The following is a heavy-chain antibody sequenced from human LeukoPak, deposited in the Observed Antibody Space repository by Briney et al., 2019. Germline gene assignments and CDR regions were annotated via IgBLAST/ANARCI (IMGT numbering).Heavy chain of an antibody. J-gene: IGHJ4*02. D-gene: IGHD3-22*01. CDR1: GFTFSSCG. CDR3: AKVGYYDSSNSPAFDY. V-gene: IGHV3-30*18. Sequence: PGRSLRLSCAASGFTFSSCGMHWVRQAPGKGLEWVAFISYDGSNKYYADSVKGRFTISRDNSKNTLYLQMNSLRAEDTAVYYCAKVGYYDSSNSPAFDYWGQGTLVTVSS. CDR2: ISYDGSNK.